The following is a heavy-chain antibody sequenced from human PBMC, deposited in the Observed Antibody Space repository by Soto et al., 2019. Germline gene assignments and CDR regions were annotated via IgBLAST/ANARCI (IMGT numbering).Heavy chain of an antibody. CDR1: GYTLTELS. Sequence: ASVKVSCKVSGYTLTELSMHWVRQAPGKGLEWMGGFDPEDGETIYAQKFQGRVTMTEDTSTDTAYMELSSLRSEDTAVYYCATLGEGGTPFDPWGQGTLVTVSS. J-gene: IGHJ5*02. D-gene: IGHD3-10*01. CDR2: FDPEDGET. V-gene: IGHV1-24*01. CDR3: ATLGEGGTPFDP.